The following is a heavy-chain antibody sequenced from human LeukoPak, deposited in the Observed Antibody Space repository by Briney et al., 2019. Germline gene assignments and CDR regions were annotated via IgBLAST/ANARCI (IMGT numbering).Heavy chain of an antibody. D-gene: IGHD5-18*01. CDR2: IWYDGSNK. CDR1: GFTFTNYG. V-gene: IGHV3-33*06. Sequence: GGSLRLSCAASGFTFTNYGMNWVRQAPGKGLEWVAVIWYDGSNKYYADSVKGRFTISRDNSKNTLYLQMNSLRAEDTAVYYCAKDQVGYSYGNHYFDYWGQGTLVTVSS. CDR3: AKDQVGYSYGNHYFDY. J-gene: IGHJ4*02.